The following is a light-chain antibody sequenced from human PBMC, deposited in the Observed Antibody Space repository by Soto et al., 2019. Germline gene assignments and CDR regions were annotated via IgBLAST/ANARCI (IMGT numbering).Light chain of an antibody. CDR2: DTS. CDR3: QQYDSSPRT. CDR1: QSVNSGY. Sequence: EIVLTQSPGTLSLSPGERATLSCRASQSVNSGYLAWYQHTPGQAPRLLIYDTSTRATGIPDRFSGSGSGTDFTFTISRLEPEDFAVYYCQQYDSSPRTFGQGTKVEI. V-gene: IGKV3-20*01. J-gene: IGKJ1*01.